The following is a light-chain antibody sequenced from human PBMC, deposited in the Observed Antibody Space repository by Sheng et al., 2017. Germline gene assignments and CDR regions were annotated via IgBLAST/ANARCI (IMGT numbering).Light chain of an antibody. J-gene: IGKJ1*01. V-gene: IGKV3-15*01. CDR1: QSVSSN. CDR2: GAS. CDR3: QQYNKWPRT. Sequence: EIVMTQSPATLSVSPGGRAIVSCRASQSVSSNLAWYQQKPGQVPSLLIYGASTRATGIPARFQWQXVWGQSXLSPSAACSLKILLVYYCQQYNKWPRTFGQGTKGWKSN.